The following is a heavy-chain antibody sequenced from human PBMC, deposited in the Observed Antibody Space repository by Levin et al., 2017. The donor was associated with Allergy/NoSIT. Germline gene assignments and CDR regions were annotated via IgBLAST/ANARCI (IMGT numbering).Heavy chain of an antibody. J-gene: IGHJ4*02. CDR3: ARTIYGDYNFDY. Sequence: GGSLRLSCAASGFTFSSYGMHWVRQAPGKGLEWVAVIWYDGSNKYYADSVKGRFTISRDNSKNTLYLQMNSLRAEDTAVYYCARTIYGDYNFDYWGQGTLVTVSS. D-gene: IGHD4-17*01. CDR2: IWYDGSNK. V-gene: IGHV3-33*01. CDR1: GFTFSSYG.